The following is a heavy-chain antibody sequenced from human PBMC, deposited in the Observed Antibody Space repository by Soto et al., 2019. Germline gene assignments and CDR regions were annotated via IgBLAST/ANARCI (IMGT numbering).Heavy chain of an antibody. Sequence: GASVKVSCKASGYTFTGYYMHWVRQGPGQGLEWMGWINPNSGGTNYAQTFQGRVTMTRDTSISTADMELSRLTSDETAVYYCARDIREWSATYYTQLDSWGQGTM. V-gene: IGHV1-2*02. J-gene: IGHJ1*01. D-gene: IGHD1-26*01. CDR3: ARDIREWSATYYTQLDS. CDR1: GYTFTGYY. CDR2: INPNSGGT.